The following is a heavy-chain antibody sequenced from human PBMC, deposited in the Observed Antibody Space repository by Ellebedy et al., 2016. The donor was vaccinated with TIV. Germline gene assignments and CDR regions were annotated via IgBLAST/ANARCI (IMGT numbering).Heavy chain of an antibody. V-gene: IGHV1-8*02. CDR2: MNPHGNT. CDR3: ARYISGSGFHH. D-gene: IGHD5-18*01. Sequence: ASVKVSCXASGDTFTNFDINWVRQAAGQGLEWMGWMNPHGNTGYAQKFLGRVTLSRDTSTSTAYMELSSLRSEDTAVYYCARYISGSGFHHWGQGTLVTVSS. J-gene: IGHJ4*02. CDR1: GDTFTNFD.